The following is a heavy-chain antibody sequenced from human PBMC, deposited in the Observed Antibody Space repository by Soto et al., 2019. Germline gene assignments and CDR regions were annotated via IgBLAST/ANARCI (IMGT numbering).Heavy chain of an antibody. J-gene: IGHJ4*02. CDR2: IYHSGST. CDR3: ARVEGYCISTSCYSGSLDY. V-gene: IGHV4-4*02. Sequence: SETLSLTCAVSGGSISSSNWWSWVRQPPGKGLEWTGEIYHSGSTNYNPSLKSRVTISVDKSKNQLSLKLSSVTAADTAVYYCARVEGYCISTSCYSGSLDYWGQGTLVTVSS. CDR1: GGSISSSNW. D-gene: IGHD2-2*01.